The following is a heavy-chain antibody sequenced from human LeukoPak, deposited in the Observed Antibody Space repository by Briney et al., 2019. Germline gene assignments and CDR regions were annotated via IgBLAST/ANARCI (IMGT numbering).Heavy chain of an antibody. CDR3: ARKGSYGYFLDY. D-gene: IGHD5-18*01. Sequence: PSETLSLTCTVSGGSISSYYWSWIRQPPGKGLEWIGYIYTSGSTNYNPSLKSRVTISVDTSKNQFSLKLSSVTAADTAVYYCARKGSYGYFLDYWGQGTLVTVSS. J-gene: IGHJ4*02. CDR2: IYTSGST. CDR1: GGSISSYY. V-gene: IGHV4-4*09.